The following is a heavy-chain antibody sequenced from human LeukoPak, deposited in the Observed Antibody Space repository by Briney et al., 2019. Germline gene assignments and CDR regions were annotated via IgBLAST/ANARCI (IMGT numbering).Heavy chain of an antibody. J-gene: IGHJ5*02. D-gene: IGHD3-10*01. V-gene: IGHV1-46*01. CDR1: GYTFTSYY. CDR3: ARGSTMVRPSKQNWFDP. CDR2: INPSGGST. Sequence: ASVKVSCKASGYTFTSYYMHWVRQAPGQGLEWMGIINPSGGSTSYAQKFQGRVTMTRDTSTSTVYMELSSLRSEDTAVYYCARGSTMVRPSKQNWFDPWGQGTLVTVSS.